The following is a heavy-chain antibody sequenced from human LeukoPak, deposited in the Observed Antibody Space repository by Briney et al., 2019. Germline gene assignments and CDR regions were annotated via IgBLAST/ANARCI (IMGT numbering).Heavy chain of an antibody. CDR2: INSDGINT. J-gene: IGHJ4*02. V-gene: IGHV3-74*01. Sequence: GGSLRLSCAASGFTFSNYWMHWVRQAPGKGLVWVSRINSDGINTSYADSVKGRFTISRDNAKNTLNLQMNSLRAEDTAVYYCARDYAWDSYGLVLDSWGQGALVTVSS. D-gene: IGHD3-16*02. CDR1: GFTFSNYW. CDR3: ARDYAWDSYGLVLDS.